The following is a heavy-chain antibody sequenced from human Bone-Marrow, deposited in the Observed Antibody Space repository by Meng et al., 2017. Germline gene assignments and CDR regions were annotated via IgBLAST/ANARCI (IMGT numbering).Heavy chain of an antibody. Sequence: GESLKISCVASGFSFTDAWMSWVRQAPGKGLEWVGRIESNSDGGTTDYAAPVKGRFTISRDDSKNTLYLQMNSLIIEDTALYFCATGAAAADHWGHGTPVTVSS. CDR3: ATGAAAADH. J-gene: IGHJ4*01. CDR1: GFSFTDAW. D-gene: IGHD6-13*01. CDR2: IESNSDGGTT. V-gene: IGHV3-15*04.